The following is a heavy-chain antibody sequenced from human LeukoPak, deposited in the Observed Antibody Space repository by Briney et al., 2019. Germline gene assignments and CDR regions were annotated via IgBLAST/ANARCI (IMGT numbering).Heavy chain of an antibody. CDR2: TSYNGNT. D-gene: IGHD6-19*01. CDR3: ARHSGSGWQALGY. CDR1: GYTFSNYG. Sequence: ASVKVSCKASGYTFSNYGISWVRQAPGLGLEWMGWTSYNGNTNYAQKFQDRVTMTTDTSTTTAYMELRSLESDDTAVYYCARHSGSGWQALGYWGQGTLVIVSS. J-gene: IGHJ4*02. V-gene: IGHV1-18*04.